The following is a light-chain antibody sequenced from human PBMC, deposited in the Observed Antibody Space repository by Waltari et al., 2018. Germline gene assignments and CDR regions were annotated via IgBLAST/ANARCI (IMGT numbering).Light chain of an antibody. CDR2: AAS. Sequence: DIQLTQSPSFLSASVGDRVTFPCRASRDIRTYLAWYQQKSGKAPKLLIFAASTLQSGVPSRFSGSGSGTEFTLTISSLQPEDLATYYCQQPPGTFGGGTKVEIK. CDR3: QQPPGT. J-gene: IGKJ4*01. CDR1: RDIRTY. V-gene: IGKV1-9*01.